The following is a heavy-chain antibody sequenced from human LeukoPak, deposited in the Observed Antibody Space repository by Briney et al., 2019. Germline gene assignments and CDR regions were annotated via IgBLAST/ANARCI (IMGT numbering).Heavy chain of an antibody. CDR3: ATSSGWYPKYFDY. V-gene: IGHV3-23*01. J-gene: IGHJ4*02. CDR1: GFTFSSYP. CDR2: ISGGGGDT. D-gene: IGHD6-19*01. Sequence: GGSLRLSCAASGFTFSSYPMSWVRQAPGKGLEWVSAISGGGGDTYYADSVKGRFTISRDNSKNTLYLQMNSLRAEYTALYYCATSSGWYPKYFDYWGQGTLVTVSS.